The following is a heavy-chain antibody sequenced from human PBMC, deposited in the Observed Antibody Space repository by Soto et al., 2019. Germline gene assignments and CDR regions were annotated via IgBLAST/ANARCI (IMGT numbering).Heavy chain of an antibody. CDR3: ARLVYDSSGYRPG. CDR1: GGSISSSSYY. D-gene: IGHD3-22*01. V-gene: IGHV4-39*01. CDR2: IYYSGST. Sequence: HLQLQESGPGLVKPSETLSHTCTVSGGSISSSSYYWGWIRQPPGKGLEWIGSIYYSGSTYYNPSLKSRVTISVDTSKIQFSLKLSSVTAADTAAYYCARLVYDSSGYRPGWGQGTLVTVSS. J-gene: IGHJ4*02.